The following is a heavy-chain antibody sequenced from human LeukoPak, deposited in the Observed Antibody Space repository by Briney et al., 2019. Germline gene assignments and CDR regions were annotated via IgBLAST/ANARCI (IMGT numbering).Heavy chain of an antibody. Sequence: SVNVSCKASGGTFSSYAISWVRQAPGQGLEWMGGIIPILGTANYARKFQGRVTITADESTSTAYMELSSLRSEDTAVYYCARTPDHSSGWYYFDYWGQGTLVTVSS. CDR1: GGTFSSYA. CDR3: ARTPDHSSGWYYFDY. D-gene: IGHD6-19*01. CDR2: IIPILGTA. J-gene: IGHJ4*02. V-gene: IGHV1-69*13.